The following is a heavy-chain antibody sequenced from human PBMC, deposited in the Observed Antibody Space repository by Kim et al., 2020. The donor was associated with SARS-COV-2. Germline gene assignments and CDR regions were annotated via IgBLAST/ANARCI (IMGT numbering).Heavy chain of an antibody. V-gene: IGHV4-39*01. CDR2: ISYSGVT. J-gene: IGHJ5*02. Sequence: SETLSLTCTVSGGTISSKNYYWGWIRQSAEKGLEWIASISYSGVTFYNPSLESRVTISVDTSKNQFSLKLSSVTAADTTVYYCARRVMVGASANWFDPWGQGTLVTVSS. CDR3: ARRVMVGASANWFDP. CDR1: GGTISSKNYY. D-gene: IGHD2-15*01.